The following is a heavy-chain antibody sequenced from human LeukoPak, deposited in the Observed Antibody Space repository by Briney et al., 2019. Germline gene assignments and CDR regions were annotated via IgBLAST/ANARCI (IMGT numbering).Heavy chain of an antibody. Sequence: GGSLRLSCAASGXTVNSNYMTWVRQAPGKGLEWVSDLDAGGNTHYEDSVKGRFTISRDSSKNTLFLQMNSLRPEDTAVYYCARDTGGSGSYYNRGYYYYYGMDVWGQGTTVTVS. V-gene: IGHV3-66*01. D-gene: IGHD3-10*01. CDR1: GXTVNSNY. CDR3: ARDTGGSGSYYNRGYYYYYGMDV. J-gene: IGHJ6*02. CDR2: LDAGGNT.